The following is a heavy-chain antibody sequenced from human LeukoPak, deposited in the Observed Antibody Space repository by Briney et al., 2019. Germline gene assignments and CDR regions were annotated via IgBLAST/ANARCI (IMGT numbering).Heavy chain of an antibody. CDR2: IYYSGST. CDR3: ARQIIAAAGYFDY. CDR1: GGSISSYY. V-gene: IGHV4-59*08. D-gene: IGHD6-13*01. J-gene: IGHJ4*02. Sequence: SETLSLTCTVSGGSISSYYWSWIRQPPGKGLEWIGYIYYSGSTNYNPSLKSRVTISVDTSKNQFSLKLSSVTAADTAVYYCARQIIAAAGYFDYWGQGTLVTVSS.